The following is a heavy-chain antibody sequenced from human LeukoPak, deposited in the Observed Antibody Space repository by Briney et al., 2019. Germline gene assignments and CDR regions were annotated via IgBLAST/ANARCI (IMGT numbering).Heavy chain of an antibody. V-gene: IGHV4-39*01. CDR1: GGSIRSYY. D-gene: IGHD3-22*01. Sequence: SETLSLTCTVSGGSIRSYYWGWIRQPPGKGLEWIGSIYYSGSTYYNPSLKSRVTISVDTSKNQFSLKLSSVTAADTAVYYCASTLNYYYDSSKDYWGQGTLVTVSS. CDR2: IYYSGST. CDR3: ASTLNYYYDSSKDY. J-gene: IGHJ4*02.